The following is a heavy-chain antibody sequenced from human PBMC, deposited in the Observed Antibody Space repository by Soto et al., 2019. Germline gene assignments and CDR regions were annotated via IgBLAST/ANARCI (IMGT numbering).Heavy chain of an antibody. D-gene: IGHD6-19*01. Sequence: PGESLKISCKGSGYSFTSYWISWVRQMPGKGLEWMGRIDPSDSYINYSPSFQGHVTISADKSISTAYLQWSSLKASDTAMYYCARRPGSSGSYYYYGMDVWGQGTTVTVSS. J-gene: IGHJ6*02. CDR1: GYSFTSYW. CDR3: ARRPGSSGSYYYYGMDV. CDR2: IDPSDSYI. V-gene: IGHV5-10-1*01.